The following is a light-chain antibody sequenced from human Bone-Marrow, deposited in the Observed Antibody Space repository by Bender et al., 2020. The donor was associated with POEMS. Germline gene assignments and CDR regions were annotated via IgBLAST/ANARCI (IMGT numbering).Light chain of an antibody. CDR2: SRQ. V-gene: IGLV1-44*01. J-gene: IGLJ3*02. CDR3: GVWDDSLNDWV. Sequence: QSVLTQPPSASGTPGQRVTISCSGGSSNIGAHAVNWYQHLPGTATKLLSYSRQRRPPPGADRFSGSRSGTSASLTISGLQSEDEADLYGGVWDDSLNDWVFGGGTKLTVL. CDR1: SSNIGAHA.